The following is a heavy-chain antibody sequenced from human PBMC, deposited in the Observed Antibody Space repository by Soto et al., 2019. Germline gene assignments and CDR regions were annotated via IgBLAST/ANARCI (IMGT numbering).Heavy chain of an antibody. D-gene: IGHD3-3*01. CDR1: GGSIGSGGYS. CDR3: ARQGAYYDFWSGYYTNYYYYGMDV. CDR2: ISHSGST. V-gene: IGHV4-30-2*03. Sequence: SETLSLTCAVSGGSIGSGGYSWSWIRQPPGKGLEWIGYISHSGSTYYNPSLKSRVTISVDTSKNQFSLKLSSVTAADTAVYYCARQGAYYDFWSGYYTNYYYYGMDVWGQGTTVTVSS. J-gene: IGHJ6*02.